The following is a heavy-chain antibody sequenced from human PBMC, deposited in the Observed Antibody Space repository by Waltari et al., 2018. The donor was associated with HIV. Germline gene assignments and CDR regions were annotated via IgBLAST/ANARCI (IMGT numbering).Heavy chain of an antibody. D-gene: IGHD2-2*01. CDR1: GGSISSSSYY. V-gene: IGHV4-39*01. J-gene: IGHJ3*02. Sequence: QLQLQESGPGLVKPSETLSLTCTVSGGSISSSSYYWGWIRQPPGKGLEWIGSIYYSGSTYYNPSLKSRVTISVDTSKNQFSLKLSSVTAADTAVYYCAKVLSPSSKKVWDARETDACDIWGQGTMVTVSS. CDR2: IYYSGST. CDR3: AKVLSPSSKKVWDARETDACDI.